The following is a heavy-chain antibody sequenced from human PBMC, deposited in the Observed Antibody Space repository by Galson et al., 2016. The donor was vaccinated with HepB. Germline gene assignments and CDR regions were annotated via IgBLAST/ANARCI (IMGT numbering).Heavy chain of an antibody. CDR3: ARVKWLRSPFDM. CDR1: GYSFTGYY. V-gene: IGHV1-46*03. J-gene: IGHJ3*02. D-gene: IGHD5-12*01. CDR2: INPSGGST. Sequence: SVKVSCKASGYSFTGYYMHWVRQAPGQGLEWMGMINPSGGSTTYTQKSLGRVTMTRDMSTSTVYMELRSLRSEDTAVYYCARVKWLRSPFDMWGQGTMVNVSS.